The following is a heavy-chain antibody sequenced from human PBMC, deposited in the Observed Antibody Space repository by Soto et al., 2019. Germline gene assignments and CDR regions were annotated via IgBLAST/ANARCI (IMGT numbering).Heavy chain of an antibody. CDR3: AHVRHPYYYYGMDV. CDR2: IYWDDGK. J-gene: IGHJ6*02. Sequence: QESGSGLVKPSQTLSLTCAVSGGSISSGGYSWSWIRQPPGKALEWLALIYWDDGKRYSPSLKSRLTITKDTSKNQVVLTMTNMDPVDTATYYCAHVRHPYYYYGMDVWGQGTTVTVSS. V-gene: IGHV2-5*08. D-gene: IGHD3-10*01. CDR1: GGSISSGGYS.